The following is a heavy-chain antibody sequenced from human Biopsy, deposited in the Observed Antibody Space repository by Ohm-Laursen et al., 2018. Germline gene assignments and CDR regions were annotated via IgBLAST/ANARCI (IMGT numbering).Heavy chain of an antibody. CDR2: ITWNSGHI. CDR3: VKDIRRYFYGMDV. V-gene: IGHV3-9*01. J-gene: IGHJ6*02. Sequence: SLRLSCTASDFTFDDYAMSWVRQRPGKGLEWVSGITWNSGHIAYADSVKGRSTISRDSAKNVLWLQMNSLRVDDTAMYYCVKDIRRYFYGMDVWGQGTTVTVS. D-gene: IGHD3-10*01. CDR1: DFTFDDYA.